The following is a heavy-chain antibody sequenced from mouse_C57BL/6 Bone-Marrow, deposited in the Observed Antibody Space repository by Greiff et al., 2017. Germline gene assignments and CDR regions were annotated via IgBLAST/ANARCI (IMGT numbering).Heavy chain of an antibody. V-gene: IGHV1-76*01. J-gene: IGHJ2*01. Sequence: VKVVESGAELVRPGASVKLSCKASGYTFTDYYINWVKQRPGQGLEWIARIYPGSGNTYYNEKFKGKATLTAEKSSSTAYMQLSSLTSEDSAVYFCARSLGPYYFDYWGQGTTLTVSS. CDR1: GYTFTDYY. CDR3: ARSLGPYYFDY. CDR2: IYPGSGNT. D-gene: IGHD4-1*01.